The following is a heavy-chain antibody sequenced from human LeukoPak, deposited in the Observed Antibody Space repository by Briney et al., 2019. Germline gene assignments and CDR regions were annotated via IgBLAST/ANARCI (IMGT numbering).Heavy chain of an antibody. CDR3: ARDPPLVSGPVYYYYYMDV. Sequence: GASVKVSCKASGYTFTSYDINWVRQATGQGLEWMGWMNPNSGNTGYAQKFQGRVTITRNTSISTAHMELSSLRAEDTAVYYCARDPPLVSGPVYYYYYMDVWGKGTTVTVSS. J-gene: IGHJ6*03. CDR1: GYTFTSYD. D-gene: IGHD5/OR15-5a*01. V-gene: IGHV1-8*03. CDR2: MNPNSGNT.